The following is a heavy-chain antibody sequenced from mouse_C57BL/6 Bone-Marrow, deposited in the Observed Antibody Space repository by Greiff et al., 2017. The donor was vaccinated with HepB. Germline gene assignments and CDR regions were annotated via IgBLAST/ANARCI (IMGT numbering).Heavy chain of an antibody. D-gene: IGHD1-1*01. Sequence: VKLMESGPGLVAPSQSLSITCTVSGFSLTSYAISWVRQPPGKGLEWLGVIWTGGGTNYNSALKSRLSISKDNSKSQVFLKMNSLQTDDTARYYCAREAYYGSSYGAWFAYWGQGTLVTVSA. CDR1: GFSLTSYA. CDR2: IWTGGGT. V-gene: IGHV2-9-1*01. CDR3: AREAYYGSSYGAWFAY. J-gene: IGHJ3*01.